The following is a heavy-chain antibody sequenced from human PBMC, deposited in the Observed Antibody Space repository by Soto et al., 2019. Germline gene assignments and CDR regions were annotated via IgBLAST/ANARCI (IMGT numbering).Heavy chain of an antibody. V-gene: IGHV1-69*02. CDR2: IIPILGIA. CDR3: VRRYCGGDCYSGWYFDL. D-gene: IGHD2-21*01. Sequence: QVQLVQSGAEVKKPGSSVKVSCKASGGTFSSYTISWVRQAPGQGLEWMGRIIPILGIANYAQKFQGRVTITADKSTSTAYMELSSLRSEDTAVYYCVRRYCGGDCYSGWYFDLWGRGTLVTVSS. J-gene: IGHJ2*01. CDR1: GGTFSSYT.